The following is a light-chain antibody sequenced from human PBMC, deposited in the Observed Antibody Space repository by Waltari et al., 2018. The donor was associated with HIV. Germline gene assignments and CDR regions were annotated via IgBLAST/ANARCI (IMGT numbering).Light chain of an antibody. Sequence: QSALTQPASVSGSPGQSITISCTGTSSDVGSYHLVSWYQQHPGKAPKLMIYEGSKLPSGVSKRFSGSKSGNTASLTISGLQAEDEADYYCCSYAGSSTLEVFGGGTKLTVL. CDR2: EGS. CDR1: SSDVGSYHL. CDR3: CSYAGSSTLEV. V-gene: IGLV2-23*01. J-gene: IGLJ2*01.